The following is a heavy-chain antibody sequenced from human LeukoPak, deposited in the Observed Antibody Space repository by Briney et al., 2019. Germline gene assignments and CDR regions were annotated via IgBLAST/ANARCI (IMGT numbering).Heavy chain of an antibody. D-gene: IGHD6-19*01. Sequence: SETLSLTCTVSGGSISSGGYYWSWIRQHPGKGLEWIGYIYYSGSTYYNPSLKSRVTISVDTSKNQFSLKLSSVTAADTAVYYCARAKPPYSSGWYFSFDYWGQGTLVTVSS. CDR3: ARAKPPYSSGWYFSFDY. V-gene: IGHV4-31*03. CDR1: GGSISSGGYY. CDR2: IYYSGST. J-gene: IGHJ4*02.